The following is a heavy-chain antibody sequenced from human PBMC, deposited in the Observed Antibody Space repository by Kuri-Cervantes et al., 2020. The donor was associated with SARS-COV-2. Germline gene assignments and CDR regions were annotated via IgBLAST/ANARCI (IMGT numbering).Heavy chain of an antibody. V-gene: IGHV3-21*01. D-gene: IGHD2-15*01. CDR2: ISSSSGYI. Sequence: GESLKISCAASGFTFSSYSMNWVRQAPGKGLEWVSSISSSSGYIYYADSVKGRFTISRDNAKNSLYLQMNSLRAEDTAVYYCARDRGEDIVVVVAASAYDYWGQGTLVTVSS. CDR1: GFTFSSYS. J-gene: IGHJ4*02. CDR3: ARDRGEDIVVVVAASAYDY.